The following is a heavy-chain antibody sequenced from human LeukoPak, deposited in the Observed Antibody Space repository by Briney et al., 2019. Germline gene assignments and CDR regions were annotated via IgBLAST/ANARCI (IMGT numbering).Heavy chain of an antibody. V-gene: IGHV3-7*01. D-gene: IGHD2-15*01. CDR2: IKQDGSEK. J-gene: IGHJ4*02. Sequence: LGGSLRLSCAASGFTFSSYWMSWVRQAPGKGLEWVANIKQDGSEKYYVDSVKGRFTISRDNAKNSLYLQMNSLRAEDTAVYYCARATHRVVADYFDYWGQGTLVTVSS. CDR1: GFTFSSYW. CDR3: ARATHRVVADYFDY.